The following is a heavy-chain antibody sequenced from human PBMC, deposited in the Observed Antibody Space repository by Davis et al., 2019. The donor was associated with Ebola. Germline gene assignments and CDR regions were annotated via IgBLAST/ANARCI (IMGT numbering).Heavy chain of an antibody. V-gene: IGHV1-18*01. CDR1: GYTFTSYG. CDR3: ASEVDCSGGSCPSEDYFDY. Sequence: AASVKVSCKASGYTFTSYGISWVRQAPGQGLEWMGWISAYNGNTNYAQKLQGRVTMTRDTSTSTVYMELSSLRSEDTAVYYCASEVDCSGGSCPSEDYFDYWGQGTLVTVSS. D-gene: IGHD2-15*01. J-gene: IGHJ4*02. CDR2: ISAYNGNT.